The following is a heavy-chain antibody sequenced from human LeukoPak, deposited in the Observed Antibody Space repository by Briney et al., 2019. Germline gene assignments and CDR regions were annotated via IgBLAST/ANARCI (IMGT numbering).Heavy chain of an antibody. CDR2: INHSGST. Sequence: SETLSLTCAVYGGSFSGYYWSWIRQPPGKGLEWIGEINHSGSTNYNPSLKSRVTISVDTSKNQFSLKLSSVTAADTAVYFCARGRVSSSSWSSTYYYYFYMDVWGRGTTVTVSS. CDR3: ARGRVSSSSWSSTYYYYFYMDV. D-gene: IGHD6-13*01. CDR1: GGSFSGYY. V-gene: IGHV4-34*01. J-gene: IGHJ6*03.